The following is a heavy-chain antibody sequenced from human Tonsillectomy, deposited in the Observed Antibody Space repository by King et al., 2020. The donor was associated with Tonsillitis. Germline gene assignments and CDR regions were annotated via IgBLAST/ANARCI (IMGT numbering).Heavy chain of an antibody. CDR2: VWYDGSNE. V-gene: IGHV3-33*01. CDR1: GFALRSHG. Sequence: VQLVESGGGVVQPGRSLRLSCAASGFALRSHGMHWVRQAPGKGLEWVAGVWYDGSNEDYAESVKGRLFISRDNSKNTMFLEMNTLRAEDTAMYFCARTYEYSSSMGTFEIWGQGKMVIVSS. CDR3: ARTYEYSSSMGTFEI. D-gene: IGHD5-12*01. J-gene: IGHJ3*02.